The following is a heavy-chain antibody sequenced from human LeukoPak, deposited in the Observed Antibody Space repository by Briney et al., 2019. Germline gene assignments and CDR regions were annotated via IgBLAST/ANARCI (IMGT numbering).Heavy chain of an antibody. Sequence: PGGSLRLSCAASGFTFSSSWMHWVRQAPGKGLVWVSRINSDGSSTSCADSVKGRFTISRDNAKYTLYLQMNSLRAEDTAVYYCAREDNLWFGDSYFDYWGQGTLVTVSS. D-gene: IGHD3-10*01. CDR2: INSDGSST. V-gene: IGHV3-74*01. CDR3: AREDNLWFGDSYFDY. CDR1: GFTFSSSW. J-gene: IGHJ4*02.